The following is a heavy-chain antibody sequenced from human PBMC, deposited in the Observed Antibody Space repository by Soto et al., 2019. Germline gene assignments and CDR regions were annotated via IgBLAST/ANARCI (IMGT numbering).Heavy chain of an antibody. D-gene: IGHD3-22*01. CDR3: ARGGSGYVWFNEF. CDR1: GGLFSSYA. CDR2: IIPVFDTV. J-gene: IGHJ4*02. Sequence: QEQLVQSGAEVKKSGSSVKVFCKDTGGLFSSYAVSWVRQAPGQGLEWMGGIIPVFDTVYYAQKFQGRVTITADESTNTAYMELSSLRSEDTAXXXCARGGSGYVWFNEFWGQGTLVTVSS. V-gene: IGHV1-69*01.